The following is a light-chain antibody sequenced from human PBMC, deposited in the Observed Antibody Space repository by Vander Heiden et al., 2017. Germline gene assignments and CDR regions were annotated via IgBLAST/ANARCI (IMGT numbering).Light chain of an antibody. CDR1: QSITTW. J-gene: IGKJ1*01. CDR3: QQYSIDSPT. CDR2: DAS. V-gene: IGKV1-5*01. Sequence: DIQMTQSPSTLSASVGDRVTITCRASQSITTWFAWYQQKPGKAPKLLIYDASNLQSGVPSRFSGSGSGTDFSLTISSLQPDDFATYYCQQYSIDSPTFGQGTKVEI.